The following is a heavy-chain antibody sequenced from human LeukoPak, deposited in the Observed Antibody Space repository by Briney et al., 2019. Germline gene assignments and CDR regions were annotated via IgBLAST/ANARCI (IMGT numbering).Heavy chain of an antibody. CDR2: ISSTSSSYI. D-gene: IGHD3-16*02. Sequence: GGSLRLSCAASGFTFISYSMNWVRQAPGKGLEWVSSISSTSSSYIYYADSVKGRFTISRDNAKNSLYLQMNSLRAEDTAVYYCARDGSYDYVWGSYRPLDYWGQGTLVTVSS. J-gene: IGHJ4*02. CDR3: ARDGSYDYVWGSYRPLDY. CDR1: GFTFISYS. V-gene: IGHV3-21*01.